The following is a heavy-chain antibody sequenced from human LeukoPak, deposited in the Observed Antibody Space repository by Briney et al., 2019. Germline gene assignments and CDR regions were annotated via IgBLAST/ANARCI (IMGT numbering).Heavy chain of an antibody. V-gene: IGHV3-9*01. J-gene: IGHJ4*02. CDR3: AKGPVSVTYYFDY. CDR1: GFTFDDYA. D-gene: IGHD3-10*01. Sequence: GGSLRLFCAASGFTFDDYAMHWVRQAPGKGLEWVSGISWNSGSIGYADSVKGRFTISRDNAKNSLYLQMNSLRAEDTALYYCAKGPVSVTYYFDYWGQGTLVTVSS. CDR2: ISWNSGSI.